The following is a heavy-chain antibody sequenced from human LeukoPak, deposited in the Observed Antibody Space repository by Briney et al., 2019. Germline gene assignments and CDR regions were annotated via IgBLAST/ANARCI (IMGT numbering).Heavy chain of an antibody. CDR2: FDPEDGET. Sequence: ASVKVSCKVSGYTLTELSMHWVRQAPGKGLEWMGGFDPEDGETIYAQKFQGRVTMTEDTSTDTAYMELSSLRSEDTAVYYCATDKGQVWNYASDYWGQGTLVTVSS. V-gene: IGHV1-24*01. CDR1: GYTLTELS. J-gene: IGHJ4*02. D-gene: IGHD1-7*01. CDR3: ATDKGQVWNYASDY.